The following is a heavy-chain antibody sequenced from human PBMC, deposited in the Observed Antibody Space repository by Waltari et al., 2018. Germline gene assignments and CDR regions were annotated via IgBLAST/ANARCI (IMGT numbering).Heavy chain of an antibody. CDR2: ISNDGANK. CDR3: AKDWRWEQLVYGFNI. D-gene: IGHD3-3*01. V-gene: IGHV3-30*18. Sequence: QEQVVESGGGVVQPGGSLRLSCAASGFSFSNYGMHWVRQAPVKGLEWGATISNDGANKYHADSVKGRFTISRDNSKNTLYLQMNSLRAEETAVYYCAKDWRWEQLVYGFNIWGQGTMVTVSS. J-gene: IGHJ3*02. CDR1: GFSFSNYG.